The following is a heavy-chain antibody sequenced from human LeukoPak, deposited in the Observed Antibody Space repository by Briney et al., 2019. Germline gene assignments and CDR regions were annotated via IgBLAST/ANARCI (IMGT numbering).Heavy chain of an antibody. CDR2: ISAYNGNT. CDR3: AREASAYCSSTSCQDAFDY. Sequence: GASVKVSCKASGYTFTSYGISWVRQAPGQGLEWMGWISAYNGNTNYAQKLQGRVTMTTDTSTSTAYMELRSLRSDDTAVYYCAREASAYCSSTSCQDAFDYWGQGTLVTVSS. CDR1: GYTFTSYG. J-gene: IGHJ4*02. V-gene: IGHV1-18*01. D-gene: IGHD2-2*01.